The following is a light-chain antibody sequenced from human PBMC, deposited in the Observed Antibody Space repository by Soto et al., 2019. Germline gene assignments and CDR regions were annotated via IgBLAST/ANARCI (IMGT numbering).Light chain of an antibody. V-gene: IGLV3-1*01. CDR3: QAWDSSTEV. CDR1: KLGDKY. CDR2: QDS. J-gene: IGLJ1*01. Sequence: SYELTQSPSVSVSPGQTASITCSGDKLGDKYACWYQQKPGQSPVLVIYQDSKRPSGIPERFSGSNSGNTATLTINGTQAMDEADYYCQAWDSSTEVFGTGTKLTVL.